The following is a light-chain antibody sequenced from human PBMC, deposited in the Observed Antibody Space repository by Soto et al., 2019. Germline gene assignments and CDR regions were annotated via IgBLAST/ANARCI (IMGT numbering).Light chain of an antibody. Sequence: EIVMTQSPATLSVSPGERATLSCRASQSVSSNLAWYQQKPGQAPRLLIYAASARATGIPARFSGSGSATEFTLTISSLHSEDFAVYFCQQYDIWPYTFGQGTKLEIK. CDR3: QQYDIWPYT. J-gene: IGKJ2*01. CDR2: AAS. V-gene: IGKV3-15*01. CDR1: QSVSSN.